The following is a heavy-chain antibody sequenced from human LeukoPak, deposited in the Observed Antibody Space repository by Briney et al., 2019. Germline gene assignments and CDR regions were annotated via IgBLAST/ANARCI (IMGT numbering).Heavy chain of an antibody. Sequence: GGSLRLSCAASGFTFSSYSMNWVRQAPGKGLEWVSSISSSSYIYYADSVKGRFTISRDNAKNSLYLQMNSLRAEDTAVYYCARVRGGHNWNEMLYWGQGTLVTVSS. CDR2: ISSSSYI. CDR3: ARVRGGHNWNEMLY. J-gene: IGHJ4*02. CDR1: GFTFSSYS. D-gene: IGHD1-20*01. V-gene: IGHV3-21*01.